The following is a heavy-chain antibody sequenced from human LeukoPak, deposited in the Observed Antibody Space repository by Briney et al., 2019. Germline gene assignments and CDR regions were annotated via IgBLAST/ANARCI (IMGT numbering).Heavy chain of an antibody. V-gene: IGHV4-39*01. CDR2: IYYSGST. D-gene: IGHD3-22*01. Sequence: SETLSLTCTVSGGSISSSSYYWGWIRQPPGKGLEWIGSIYYSGSTYYNPSLKSRVTISVDTSKNQFSLELSSVTAADTAVYYCASIEGEYYYDSSGYYQYYFDYWGQGTLVTVSS. CDR1: GGSISSSSYY. J-gene: IGHJ4*02. CDR3: ASIEGEYYYDSSGYYQYYFDY.